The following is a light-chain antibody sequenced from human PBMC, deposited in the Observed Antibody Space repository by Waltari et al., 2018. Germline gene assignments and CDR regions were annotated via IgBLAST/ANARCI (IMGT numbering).Light chain of an antibody. V-gene: IGLV2-8*01. CDR3: SLYADSNNVL. J-gene: IGLJ2*01. CDR2: EVN. Sequence: QSALTQPPPASGSPGQSVTIPSTGTSPAAGAYNYVSLYQQHPAKAPKLIIYEVNKRPSGVPDRFSGSKSGNTASLTVSGLRAEDEADYYCSLYADSNNVLFGGGTELTVV. CDR1: SPAAGAYNY.